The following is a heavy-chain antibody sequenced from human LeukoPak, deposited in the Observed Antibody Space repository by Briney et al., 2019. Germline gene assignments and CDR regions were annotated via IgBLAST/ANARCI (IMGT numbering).Heavy chain of an antibody. Sequence: SETLSLTCTVSGGSISSYYWSWIRQPAGKGLEWIGYIYYSGSTNYNPSLKSRVTISVDTSKNQFSLKLSSVTAADTAVYYCARHAVAGTGYYFDYWGQGTLVTVSS. J-gene: IGHJ4*02. D-gene: IGHD6-19*01. CDR3: ARHAVAGTGYYFDY. V-gene: IGHV4-59*08. CDR1: GGSISSYY. CDR2: IYYSGST.